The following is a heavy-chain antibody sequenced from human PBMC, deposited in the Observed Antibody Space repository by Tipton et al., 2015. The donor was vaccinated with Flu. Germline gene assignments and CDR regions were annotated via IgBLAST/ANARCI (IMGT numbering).Heavy chain of an antibody. Sequence: SLRLSCAASGFIFNNHRMHWVRQAPGKGLEWVSSISGSSSNIYYADSVMGRFTISRDNAKNSLYLQMNSLRAEDTAVYYCTKDVGATVSYNWFDPWGQGTLVTVSS. V-gene: IGHV3-21*01. D-gene: IGHD1-26*01. J-gene: IGHJ5*02. CDR1: GFIFNNHR. CDR3: TKDVGATVSYNWFDP. CDR2: ISGSSSNI.